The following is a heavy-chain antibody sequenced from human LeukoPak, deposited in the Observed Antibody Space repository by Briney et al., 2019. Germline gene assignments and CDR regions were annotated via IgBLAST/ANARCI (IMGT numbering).Heavy chain of an antibody. V-gene: IGHV3-21*01. CDR3: AKEPTYIWGSYRYTDYFDY. D-gene: IGHD3-16*02. CDR2: ISSSSGYI. Sequence: GGSLRLSCAASGFTFSSYSMNWVRQAPGKGLEWVSSISSSSGYIYYADSVKGRFTISRDNAKSSLYLQMNSLRAEDTAVYYCAKEPTYIWGSYRYTDYFDYWGQGTLVTVSS. J-gene: IGHJ4*02. CDR1: GFTFSSYS.